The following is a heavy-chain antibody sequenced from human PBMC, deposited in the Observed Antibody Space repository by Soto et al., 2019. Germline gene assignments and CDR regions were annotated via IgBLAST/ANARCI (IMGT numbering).Heavy chain of an antibody. CDR1: GYTFTSYD. D-gene: IGHD3-16*01. V-gene: IGHV1-8*01. Sequence: QVQLVQSGAEVKKPGASVKVSCKASGYTFTSYDINWVRQATGQGLEWMGWMNPNSGNTGYAQRFQGRFTMTTNTSISTAYMELNSLRCEDTAVYYCARELTSRAVDYWGQGTLVTVSS. CDR3: ARELTSRAVDY. CDR2: MNPNSGNT. J-gene: IGHJ4*02.